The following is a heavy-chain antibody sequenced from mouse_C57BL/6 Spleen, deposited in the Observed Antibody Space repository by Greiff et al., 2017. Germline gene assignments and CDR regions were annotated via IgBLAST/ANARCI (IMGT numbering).Heavy chain of an antibody. Sequence: QVQLQQPGAELVMPGASVKLSCKASGYTFTSYWMHWVKQRPRQGLEWIGEIDPSDSYTNYNQKFKGKSTLTVDKSSSTAYMQLSSLTSEDSAVYYCARGHYYGSSYDNWGQSNTLTVSS. V-gene: IGHV1-69*01. CDR1: GYTFTSYW. CDR3: ARGHYYGSSYDN. D-gene: IGHD1-1*01. CDR2: IDPSDSYT. J-gene: IGHJ2*01.